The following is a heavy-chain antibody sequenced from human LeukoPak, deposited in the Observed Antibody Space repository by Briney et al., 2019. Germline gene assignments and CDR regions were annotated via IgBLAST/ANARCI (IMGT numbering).Heavy chain of an antibody. V-gene: IGHV3-74*01. J-gene: IGHJ1*01. Sequence: GGSLRLSCAASGFTFSTYWMHWVRQAPGKGLVWVSRINSDGSSTSYADSVKGRFTISRDNAKNTLYLQMNSLRAEDTAVYYCARDYGCSSTGCYAGAENFQHWGQGTLVTVSS. CDR3: ARDYGCSSTGCYAGAENFQH. CDR2: INSDGSST. D-gene: IGHD2-2*01. CDR1: GFTFSTYW.